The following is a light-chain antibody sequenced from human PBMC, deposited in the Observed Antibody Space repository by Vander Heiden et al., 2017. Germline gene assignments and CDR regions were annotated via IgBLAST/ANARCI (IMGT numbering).Light chain of an antibody. V-gene: IGKV3-11*01. CDR2: DAS. Sequence: EIVLTQSPATLFLSPGERATLSCRASQSVSSYLAWYQQKPGQAPRLLIYDASNRATGIPARFSGSGSGTDFTLTISSLEPEDFAVYYCQQRSNWPFTFGHGTKVDIK. CDR3: QQRSNWPFT. J-gene: IGKJ3*01. CDR1: QSVSSY.